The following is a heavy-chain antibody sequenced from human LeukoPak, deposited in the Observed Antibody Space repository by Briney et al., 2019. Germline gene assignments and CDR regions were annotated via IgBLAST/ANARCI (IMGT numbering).Heavy chain of an antibody. J-gene: IGHJ4*02. Sequence: PSETLSLTCAVYGGSFSGYYWSWIRQPPGKGLEWIGEINHSGSTNYNPSLKSRVTISIDTSKNQFSLKVSSVTAADTAVYYCARGWGYFDYWGQGTLVTVSS. D-gene: IGHD7-27*01. CDR3: ARGWGYFDY. CDR2: INHSGST. V-gene: IGHV4-34*01. CDR1: GGSFSGYY.